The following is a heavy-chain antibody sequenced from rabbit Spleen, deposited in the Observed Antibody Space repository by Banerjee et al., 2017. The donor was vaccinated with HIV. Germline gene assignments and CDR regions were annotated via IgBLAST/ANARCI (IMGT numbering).Heavy chain of an antibody. Sequence: QSLEESGGGLVQPEGSLTLTCKASGFSFSSNDYMCWVRRAPGKGLEWIACTAGGRSTFTYYASWAKGRFTISKASSTTVTLQMTSLTAADTATYFCARDTATSFSTYGMDLWGQGTLVTVS. CDR2: TAGGRSTFT. J-gene: IGHJ6*01. CDR3: ARDTATSFSTYGMDL. CDR1: GFSFSSNDY. D-gene: IGHD1-1*01. V-gene: IGHV1S40*01.